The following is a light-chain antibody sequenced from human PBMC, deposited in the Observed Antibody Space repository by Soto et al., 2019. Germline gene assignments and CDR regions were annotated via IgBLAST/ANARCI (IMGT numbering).Light chain of an antibody. V-gene: IGKV3-20*01. J-gene: IGKJ1*01. CDR3: QQYGSLPRT. CDR1: QSVSSSY. CDR2: GAS. Sequence: EIVLTQSPGTLSLSPGERATLSCRARQSVSSSYLAWYKQKPGQAPRLLIYGASRRATGIPDRFSGSGSGTDFTLTISRLEPEDFSVYSCQQYGSLPRTFGQGTKVEIK.